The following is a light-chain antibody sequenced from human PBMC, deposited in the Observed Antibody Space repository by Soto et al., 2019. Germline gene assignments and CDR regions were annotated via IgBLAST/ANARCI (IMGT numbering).Light chain of an antibody. Sequence: DIQMTQSPSSLSASVGDRVTITFRASQSISTYLHWYQQKPGNAPNLLIYAASTLQSGVPSRFSGSGSGTDFTLTISSLQPEDFAAYFCQHGYSTPLTFGGGTKVDI. V-gene: IGKV1-39*01. CDR3: QHGYSTPLT. J-gene: IGKJ4*02. CDR1: QSISTY. CDR2: AAS.